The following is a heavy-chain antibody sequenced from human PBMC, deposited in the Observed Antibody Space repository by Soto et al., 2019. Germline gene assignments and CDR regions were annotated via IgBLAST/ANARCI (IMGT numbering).Heavy chain of an antibody. J-gene: IGHJ6*02. CDR3: ARSQYSSGWIYGMDV. Sequence: PGGSLRLSCAASGFTFDDYGMSWVRQAPGKGLEWVSGINWNGGSTGHADSVKGRFTISRDNAKNSLYLQMNSLRAEDTALYYCARSQYSSGWIYGMDVWGQGTTVTVSS. CDR2: INWNGGST. V-gene: IGHV3-20*04. D-gene: IGHD6-19*01. CDR1: GFTFDDYG.